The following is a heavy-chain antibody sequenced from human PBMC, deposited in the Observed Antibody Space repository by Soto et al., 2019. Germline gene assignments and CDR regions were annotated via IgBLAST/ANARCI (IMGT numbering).Heavy chain of an antibody. D-gene: IGHD2-2*03. CDR1: GYTFTSYD. J-gene: IGHJ6*02. CDR3: ARVLMDIVVVPAALRGYYYGMDV. V-gene: IGHV1-69*06. Sequence: SVKVSCKASGYTFTSYDINWVRQAPGQGLEWMGGIIPIFGTANYAQKFQGRVTITADKSTSTAYMELSSLRSEDTAVYYCARVLMDIVVVPAALRGYYYGMDVWGQGTTVTVSS. CDR2: IIPIFGTA.